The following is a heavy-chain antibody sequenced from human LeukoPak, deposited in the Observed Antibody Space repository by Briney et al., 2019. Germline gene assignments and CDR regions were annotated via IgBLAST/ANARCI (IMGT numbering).Heavy chain of an antibody. V-gene: IGHV3-66*01. CDR3: AITRYGSGSYSDS. J-gene: IGHJ4*02. D-gene: IGHD3-10*01. CDR2: IYSGGST. CDR1: GFTFTTYG. Sequence: GGSLRLSCAASGFTFTTYGMNWVRQAPGKGLEWVSVIYSGGSTYYADSVEGRFTISRDNSKNTLYLQMNSLRAEDTAVYYCAITRYGSGSYSDSWGQGTLVTVSS.